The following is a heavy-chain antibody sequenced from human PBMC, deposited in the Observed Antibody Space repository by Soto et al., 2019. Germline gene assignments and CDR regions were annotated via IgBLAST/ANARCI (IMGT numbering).Heavy chain of an antibody. Sequence: SQTLSLTCTVSGGSISSSSYYWGWIRQPPGKGLEWIGSIYYSGSTYYNPSLKSRVTISVDTSKNQFSLKLSSVTAADTAVYYCARHEYSSWYLEERRAFDIWGQGTMVTVSS. V-gene: IGHV4-39*01. CDR2: IYYSGST. J-gene: IGHJ3*02. CDR3: ARHEYSSWYLEERRAFDI. CDR1: GGSISSSSYY. D-gene: IGHD6-13*01.